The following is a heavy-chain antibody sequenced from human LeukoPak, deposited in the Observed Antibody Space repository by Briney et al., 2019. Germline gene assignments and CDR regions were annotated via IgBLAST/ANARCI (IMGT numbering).Heavy chain of an antibody. CDR2: INSDGSST. J-gene: IGHJ4*02. D-gene: IGHD6-13*01. CDR1: GFTFSSYW. V-gene: IGHV3-74*01. CDR3: ANSPRPGIAAFYFDY. Sequence: GGSLRLSCAASGFTFSSYWMHWVRQAPGKGLVWVSRINSDGSSTSYADSVKGRFTIYRDNSKNTLYLQMNSLRAEDTAVYYCANSPRPGIAAFYFDYWGQGTLVTVSS.